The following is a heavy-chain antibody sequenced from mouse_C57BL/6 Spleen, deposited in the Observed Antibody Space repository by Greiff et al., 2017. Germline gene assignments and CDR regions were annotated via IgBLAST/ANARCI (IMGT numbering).Heavy chain of an antibody. Sequence: EVQLVESGPGLVKPSQSLSLTCSVTGYSITSGYYWNWIRQFPGNQLEWMGYISYDGSNNYNPSLKNRISITRDTSKNQFFLKLNSVTTEDTATYYCGRDWDRGYDAMDDWGQGTSVTVSS. D-gene: IGHD3-3*01. CDR2: ISYDGSN. CDR1: GYSITSGYY. J-gene: IGHJ4*01. CDR3: GRDWDRGYDAMDD. V-gene: IGHV3-6*01.